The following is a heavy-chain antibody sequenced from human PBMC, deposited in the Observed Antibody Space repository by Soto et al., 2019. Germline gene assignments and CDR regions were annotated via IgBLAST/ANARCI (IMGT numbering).Heavy chain of an antibody. CDR1: GFTFSSYG. J-gene: IGHJ4*02. Sequence: QVQLVESGGGVVQPGRSLRLSCAASGFTFSSYGMHWVRQAPGKGLEWVAVISYDGSNKYYADSVKARFTISRDNSKNTLYLQMNSLRAEDTAVYYCAKDRGITMIVGLLGFWGQGTLVTVSS. CDR2: ISYDGSNK. D-gene: IGHD3-22*01. V-gene: IGHV3-30*18. CDR3: AKDRGITMIVGLLGF.